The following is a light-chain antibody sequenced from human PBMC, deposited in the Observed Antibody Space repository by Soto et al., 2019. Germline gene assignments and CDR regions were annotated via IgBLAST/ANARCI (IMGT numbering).Light chain of an antibody. Sequence: EIVMTQSPATVSVSPGERATLSCRASQSVSISYLAWYQQKPGQAPRLLIYGAFSRATGIPDRFSGSGSGTDFTLTINRVAPEDFAVYYCQQYVSLPITFGQGTRLEIK. CDR1: QSVSISY. V-gene: IGKV3-20*01. CDR2: GAF. CDR3: QQYVSLPIT. J-gene: IGKJ5*01.